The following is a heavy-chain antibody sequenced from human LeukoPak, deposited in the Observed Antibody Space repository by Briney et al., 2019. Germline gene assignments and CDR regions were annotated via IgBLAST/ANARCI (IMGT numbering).Heavy chain of an antibody. CDR3: AHSERWLQFDAFDI. Sequence: SVKVSCKASGGTFSSYAISWVPQAPGQGLEWVGRIIPIFGTANYAQKFQGRVTITTDESTSTAYMELSSLRSEDTAVYYCAHSERWLQFDAFDIWGQGTMVTVSS. D-gene: IGHD5-24*01. V-gene: IGHV1-69*05. J-gene: IGHJ3*02. CDR2: IIPIFGTA. CDR1: GGTFSSYA.